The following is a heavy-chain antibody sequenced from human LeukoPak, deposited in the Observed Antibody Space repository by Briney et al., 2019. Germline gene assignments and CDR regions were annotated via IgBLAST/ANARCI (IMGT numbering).Heavy chain of an antibody. D-gene: IGHD3-22*01. Sequence: GGSLRLSCAASGFTFSSYWMSWVRQAPGKGLEWVAYIKQDGSEKYYVDSVEGRFTISRDNAKNSLYLQLNSLRAEDTAVYYCATTTTRYDSSGYNLFDYWGQGTLVTVSS. J-gene: IGHJ4*02. CDR1: GFTFSSYW. CDR2: IKQDGSEK. V-gene: IGHV3-7*01. CDR3: ATTTTRYDSSGYNLFDY.